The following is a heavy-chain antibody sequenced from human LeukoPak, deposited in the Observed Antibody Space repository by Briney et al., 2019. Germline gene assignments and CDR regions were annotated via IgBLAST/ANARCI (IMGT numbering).Heavy chain of an antibody. CDR1: GFTFSSYA. D-gene: IGHD6-6*01. CDR3: ARTSSIAAEFDY. V-gene: IGHV3-30*01. Sequence: PGRSLRLSCAASGFTFSSYAMHWVRQAPGKGLEWVAVISYDGSNKYYADSVKGRFTISGDNSKNTLYLQMNSLRAEDTAVYYCARTSSIAAEFDYWGQGTLVTVSS. CDR2: ISYDGSNK. J-gene: IGHJ4*02.